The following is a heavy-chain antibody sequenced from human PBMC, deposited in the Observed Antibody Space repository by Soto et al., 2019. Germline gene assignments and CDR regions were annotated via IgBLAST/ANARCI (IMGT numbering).Heavy chain of an antibody. Sequence: GGSLRLSCAASGFTFSSYAMSWVRQAPGKGLEWVSAISGSGGSTYYADSVKGRFTISRDNSKNTLYLQMNSLRAEDTAVYYCAKVTKTSGSYSRSGPRGVDYWGQGTLVTVSS. V-gene: IGHV3-23*01. CDR2: ISGSGGST. CDR1: GFTFSSYA. J-gene: IGHJ4*02. CDR3: AKVTKTSGSYSRSGPRGVDY. D-gene: IGHD1-26*01.